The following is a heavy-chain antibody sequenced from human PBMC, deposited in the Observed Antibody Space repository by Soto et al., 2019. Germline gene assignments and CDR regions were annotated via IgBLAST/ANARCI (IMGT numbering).Heavy chain of an antibody. CDR2: INHCGGT. D-gene: IGHD3-3*02. CDR3: ARDRQYYQFWSGCQNEGPCAMDV. CDR1: GGSFSGYY. V-gene: IGHV4-34*02. J-gene: IGHJ6*02. Sequence: QVQLQQWGAGLLKPSETLSLTCAVYGGSFSGYYCTWIRQAPGKGLEWIGEINHCGGTNYNSSLKSRVTISVDTSKNQFSLILYSVTAADTAVYYCARDRQYYQFWSGCQNEGPCAMDVWGQGTKVTVSS.